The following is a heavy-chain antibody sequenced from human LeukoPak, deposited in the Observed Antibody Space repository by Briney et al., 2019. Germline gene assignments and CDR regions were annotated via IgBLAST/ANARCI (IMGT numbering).Heavy chain of an antibody. D-gene: IGHD5-12*01. CDR3: IRGTVDLVANSRLFDN. Sequence: PGGSLRLSCAASGFTVSSDYMSWVRQAPGKGLVWVARIHHDGTTTNYADSVKGRFTISRDNAKNTLYLQMNSLRAEDTALYYCIRGTVDLVANSRLFDNWGQGTLVTVSS. V-gene: IGHV3-74*01. CDR2: IHHDGTTT. J-gene: IGHJ4*02. CDR1: GFTVSSDY.